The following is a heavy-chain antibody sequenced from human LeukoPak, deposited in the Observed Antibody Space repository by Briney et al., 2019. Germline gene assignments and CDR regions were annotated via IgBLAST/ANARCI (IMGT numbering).Heavy chain of an antibody. CDR1: GFTFGNYA. Sequence: PGGSLRLSCVMSGFTFGNYAMNWVRQAPGKRLEWVSDISTSSDSTYHIESVRGRFTISRDNSKNTLYLQMNSLRVDDTAVYYCASGLYGGVFDNWGQGTLVTVSS. D-gene: IGHD4/OR15-4a*01. V-gene: IGHV3-23*01. CDR2: ISTSSDST. J-gene: IGHJ4*02. CDR3: ASGLYGGVFDN.